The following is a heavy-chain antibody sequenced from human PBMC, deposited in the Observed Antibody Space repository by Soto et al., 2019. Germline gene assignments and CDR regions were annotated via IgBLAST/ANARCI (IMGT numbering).Heavy chain of an antibody. CDR3: ARAYCSGGSCYLPDYYYYGMDV. CDR2: VYYSGST. CDR1: GISISTGGYY. V-gene: IGHV4-31*03. Sequence: SETLSLTCNVSGISISTGGYYWTWIRQHPGLGLEWIGYVYYSGSTYYNPSLKSRVTISVDTSKNQFSLKLSSVTAADTAVYYCARAYCSGGSCYLPDYYYYGMDVWGQGTTVTVS. J-gene: IGHJ6*02. D-gene: IGHD2-15*01.